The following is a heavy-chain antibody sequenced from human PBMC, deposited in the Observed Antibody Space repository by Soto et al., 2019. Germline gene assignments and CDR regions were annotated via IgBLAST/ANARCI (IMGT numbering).Heavy chain of an antibody. CDR1: GYSFSTFA. D-gene: IGHD4-4*01. Sequence: QVQIVQSGAEVKKPGASVRVSCKASGYSFSTFAIHWVRQAPGQRLEWMGWINAGNGDTKYSEKFQGRVTITGRTSASTACMDLSSLRSEDTAVYYCATQGRTTTEFDFWGQGTLVTVSS. V-gene: IGHV1-3*01. CDR2: INAGNGDT. CDR3: ATQGRTTTEFDF. J-gene: IGHJ4*02.